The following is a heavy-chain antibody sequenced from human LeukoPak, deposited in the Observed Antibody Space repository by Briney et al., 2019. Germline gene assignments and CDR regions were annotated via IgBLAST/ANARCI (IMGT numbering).Heavy chain of an antibody. D-gene: IGHD3-9*01. CDR1: GFTFSSYS. Sequence: GGSLRLSCAASGFTFSSYSMNWVRQAPGKGLEWVSYISSSSTIYYADSVKGRFTISRDNAKNSLYLQMNSLRAEDTAVYYCARVDYDILTGPTGYFDYWGQGTLVTVSS. CDR2: ISSSSTI. J-gene: IGHJ4*02. V-gene: IGHV3-48*04. CDR3: ARVDYDILTGPTGYFDY.